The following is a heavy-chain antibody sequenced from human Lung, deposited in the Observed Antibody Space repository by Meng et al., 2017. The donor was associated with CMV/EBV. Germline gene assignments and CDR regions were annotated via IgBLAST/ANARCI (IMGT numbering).Heavy chain of an antibody. D-gene: IGHD2-15*01. Sequence: ASVKVSCKASGYTFGTDGISWVRQAPGQGLEWMGWISTYNGDTYSVQKIQGRVSMTTDTSTNTAYMEVRSLRFDDTAVYYCARDVGPHYGYVMDVWGQGTAVTVSS. J-gene: IGHJ6*02. CDR2: ISTYNGDT. V-gene: IGHV1-18*04. CDR1: GYTFGTDG. CDR3: ARDVGPHYGYVMDV.